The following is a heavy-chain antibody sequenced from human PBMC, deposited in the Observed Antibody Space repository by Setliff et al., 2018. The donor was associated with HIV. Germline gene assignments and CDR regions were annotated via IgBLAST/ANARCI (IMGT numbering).Heavy chain of an antibody. V-gene: IGHV4-34*01. CDR3: AISIVGVTSEMY. CDR2: VNHNGNI. CDR1: GVPLSDYY. J-gene: IGHJ4*02. D-gene: IGHD2-21*02. Sequence: SETLSLTCTLNGVPLSDYYWNWIRQSPGKGLEWIVEVNHNGNINYNPSLKSRVTVSVDTSKTQYSLKMISVTAADTAMYYCAISIVGVTSEMYWAQGTLVTVLL.